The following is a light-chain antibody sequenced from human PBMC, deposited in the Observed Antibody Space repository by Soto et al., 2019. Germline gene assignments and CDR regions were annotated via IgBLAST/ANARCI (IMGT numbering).Light chain of an antibody. V-gene: IGLV2-23*02. CDR2: DVN. CDR1: SSNVGSYKL. Sequence: QSALTQPASVSGSPGQSITISCTGTSSNVGSYKLVSWYQQHPGKAPKLMIFDVNKRPSGVSNRFSGSKSGNTASLTISGLKVEDESDYYCCSSGGSPTYVFGTGTKVTV. J-gene: IGLJ1*01. CDR3: CSSGGSPTYV.